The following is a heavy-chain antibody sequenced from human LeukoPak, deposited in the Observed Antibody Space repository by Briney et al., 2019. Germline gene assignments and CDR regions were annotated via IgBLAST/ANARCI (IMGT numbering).Heavy chain of an antibody. D-gene: IGHD3-10*01. CDR1: GYTFTSYG. CDR3: ARSGMVRGVIITGMYNWFDP. V-gene: IGHV1-18*01. J-gene: IGHJ5*02. Sequence: ASVKVSCKASGYTFTSYGISWVRQAPGQGLEWMGWISGYNGNTNYAQKLQGRVTMTTDTSTSTAYMELRSLRSDDTAVYYCARSGMVRGVIITGMYNWFDPWGQGTLVTVSS. CDR2: ISGYNGNT.